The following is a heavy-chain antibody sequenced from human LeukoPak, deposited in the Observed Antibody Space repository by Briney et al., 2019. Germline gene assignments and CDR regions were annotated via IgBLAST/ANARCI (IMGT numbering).Heavy chain of an antibody. D-gene: IGHD5-18*01. CDR3: ATSRGSTYGYRALELPPSPVD. CDR2: IYSGGAT. Sequence: GGSLRLSCAASGLSVSSNYMTWVRQAPGKGLEWVSVIYSGGATYYADSLKGRFTISRDNSKNTLYLQMNSLRTEDTAVYYCATSRGSTYGYRALELPPSPVDWGQGTLVTVSS. CDR1: GLSVSSNY. J-gene: IGHJ4*02. V-gene: IGHV3-66*01.